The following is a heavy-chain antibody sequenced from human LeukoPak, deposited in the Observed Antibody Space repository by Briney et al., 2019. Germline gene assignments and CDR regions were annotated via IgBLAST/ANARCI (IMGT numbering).Heavy chain of an antibody. CDR2: ISGSGGST. CDR1: GFTFSSYA. V-gene: IGHV3-23*01. D-gene: IGHD6-13*01. CDR3: AIKLAAAGTDY. J-gene: IGHJ4*02. Sequence: GGSLRLSCAASGFTFSSYALSWVRQAPGKGLEWVSAISGSGGSTYYADSVKGRFTISRDNSKNTLYLQMNSLRAEDTAVYYCAIKLAAAGTDYWGQGTLVTVSS.